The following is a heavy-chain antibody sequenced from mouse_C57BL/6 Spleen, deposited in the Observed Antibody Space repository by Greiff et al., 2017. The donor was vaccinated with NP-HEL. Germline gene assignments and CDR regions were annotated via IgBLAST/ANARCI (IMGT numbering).Heavy chain of an antibody. V-gene: IGHV1-81*01. D-gene: IGHD3-2*02. CDR2: IYPRSGNT. CDR3: ARYSSGLDY. CDR1: GYTFTSYG. J-gene: IGHJ2*01. Sequence: LVESGAELARPGASVKLSCKASGYTFTSYGISWVKQRTGQGLEWIGEIYPRSGNTYYNEKFKGKATLTADKSSSTAYMELRSLTSEDSAVYFCARYSSGLDYWGQGTTLTVSS.